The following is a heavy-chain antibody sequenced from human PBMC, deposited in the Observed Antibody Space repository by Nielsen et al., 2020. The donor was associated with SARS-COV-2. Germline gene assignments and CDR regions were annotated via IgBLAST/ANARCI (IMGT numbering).Heavy chain of an antibody. CDR1: GFTFSSYG. CDR3: ARGHEVYGMDV. J-gene: IGHJ6*02. Sequence: GESLKISCAASGFTFSSYGMHWVRQAPGKGLEWVAVIWYDGSNKYYADSVKGRFTISRDNSKNTLYLQMNSLRAEDTAVYYCARGHEVYGMDVWGQGTTVTVSS. V-gene: IGHV3-33*01. CDR2: IWYDGSNK.